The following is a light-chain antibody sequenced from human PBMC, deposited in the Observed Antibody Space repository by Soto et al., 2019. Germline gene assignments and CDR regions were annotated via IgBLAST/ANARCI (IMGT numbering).Light chain of an antibody. Sequence: DIQMTQSPSSLSASVGDRVAITCRASQAINNYLAWYQQKPGKFPKLLIYAASTLHPGVPSRFSGSGSGTDFTLTISSLEPEDFAVYYCQQRNNWPPTFGGGTKVDI. CDR1: QAINNY. V-gene: IGKV1-27*01. CDR2: AAS. CDR3: QQRNNWPPT. J-gene: IGKJ4*01.